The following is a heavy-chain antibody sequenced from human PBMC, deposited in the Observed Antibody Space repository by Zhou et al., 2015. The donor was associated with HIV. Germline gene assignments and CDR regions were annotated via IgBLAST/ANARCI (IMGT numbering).Heavy chain of an antibody. V-gene: IGHV1-69*01. CDR1: GGTFSSYA. Sequence: QVQLVQSGAEVKKPGSSVKVSCKASGGTFSSYAISWVRQAPGQGLEWMGGIIPIFGTANYAQKFQGRVTITADESTSTAYMELSSLRSEDTAVYYCARDRLEQRDSYYYYYMDVWGKGTTVTVSS. CDR2: IIPIFGTA. J-gene: IGHJ6*03. CDR3: ARDRLEQRDSYYYYYMDV. D-gene: IGHD1/OR15-1a*01.